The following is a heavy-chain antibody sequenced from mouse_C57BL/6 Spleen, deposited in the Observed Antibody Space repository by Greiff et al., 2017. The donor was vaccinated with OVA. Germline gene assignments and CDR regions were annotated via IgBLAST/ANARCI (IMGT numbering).Heavy chain of an antibody. CDR3: ASNQGGYYFDY. Sequence: QVQLQQSGPELVKPGASVKISCKASGYAFSSSWMNWVKQRPGKGLEWIGRIYPGDGDTNYNGKFKGKATLTADKSSSTAYMQLSSLTSEDSAVCFCASNQGGYYFDYWGQGTTLTVSS. V-gene: IGHV1-82*01. CDR2: IYPGDGDT. J-gene: IGHJ2*01. CDR1: GYAFSSSW. D-gene: IGHD3-3*01.